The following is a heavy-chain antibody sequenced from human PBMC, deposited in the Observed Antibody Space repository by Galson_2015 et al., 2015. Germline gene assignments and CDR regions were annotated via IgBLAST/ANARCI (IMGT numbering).Heavy chain of an antibody. CDR3: EKNMTTMIP. CDR1: GFTFMNSA. J-gene: IGHJ4*02. Sequence: ASGFTFMNSAMSWVRQAPGKGLEWISGISEYGDNAYHADSVRGRFTISRDNSNNILYLHLHSLRAADTARYYCEKNMTTMIPWGQGTQVTVSS. V-gene: IGHV3-23*01. CDR2: ISEYGDNA. D-gene: IGHD4-17*01.